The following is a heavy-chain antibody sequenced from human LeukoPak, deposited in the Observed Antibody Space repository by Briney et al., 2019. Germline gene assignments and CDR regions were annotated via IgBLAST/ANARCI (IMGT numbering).Heavy chain of an antibody. Sequence: GASVKVSCKASGYTFSNYYIHWVRQAPGQGLEWMGIIGGSTNYAQKFQGRVTMTRDMSTSTDYMELSSLRSEDTAVYYCARDNSVEDTAWWFDPWGQGTLVTVSS. J-gene: IGHJ5*02. D-gene: IGHD4-23*01. CDR1: GYTFSNYY. CDR3: ARDNSVEDTAWWFDP. CDR2: IGGST. V-gene: IGHV1-46*01.